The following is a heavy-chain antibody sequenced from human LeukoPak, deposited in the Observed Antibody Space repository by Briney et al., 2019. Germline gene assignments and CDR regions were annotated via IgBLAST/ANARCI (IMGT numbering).Heavy chain of an antibody. CDR2: INEDGREE. J-gene: IGHJ6*02. CDR3: ARVGVGASYYYYGMDV. V-gene: IGHV3-7*01. Sequence: GGSLRLSCAAPGFIFSNYWMTWVRQAPGKWLEWVANINEDGREEKYVDSVKGRFTISRDNAKNSLYLQMNSLRAEDTAVYYCARVGVGASYYYYGMDVWGQGTTVTVSS. CDR1: GFIFSNYW. D-gene: IGHD1-26*01.